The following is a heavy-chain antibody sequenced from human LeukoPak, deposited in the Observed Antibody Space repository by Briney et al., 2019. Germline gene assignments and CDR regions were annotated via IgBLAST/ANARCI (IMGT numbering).Heavy chain of an antibody. Sequence: ASVKVSCKASGYDFTKYAVQWVRQAPGQRLEWMGWIDAGNGRTKYSQDFQGRVTITMDTSASMAYIELSSLRSDDMAVYYCARGIWSTTVAPYYLDYWGQGTLVTVSS. CDR1: GYDFTKYA. V-gene: IGHV1-3*03. D-gene: IGHD4-17*01. J-gene: IGHJ4*02. CDR2: IDAGNGRT. CDR3: ARGIWSTTVAPYYLDY.